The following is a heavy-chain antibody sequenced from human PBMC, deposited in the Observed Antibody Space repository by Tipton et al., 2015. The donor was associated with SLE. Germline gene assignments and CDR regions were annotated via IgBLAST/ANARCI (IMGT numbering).Heavy chain of an antibody. J-gene: IGHJ2*01. Sequence: TLSLTCSVSGFSISSGYYWGWIRQPPGKGLEYIGIIYHSGATYYSPSLERRVTISVDTSKNQFSLKLSSVTAADTAVYYCARWVIAVAGTKGYWYFDLWGRGTLVTVSS. D-gene: IGHD6-19*01. V-gene: IGHV4-38-2*02. CDR3: ARWVIAVAGTKGYWYFDL. CDR2: IYHSGAT. CDR1: GFSISSGYY.